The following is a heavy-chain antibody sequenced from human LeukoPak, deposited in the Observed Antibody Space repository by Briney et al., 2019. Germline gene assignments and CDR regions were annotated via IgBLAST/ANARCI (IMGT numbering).Heavy chain of an antibody. CDR2: ISGSGGST. D-gene: IGHD6-19*01. Sequence: PGGSLRLSCAASGFTFSSYAMSWVRQAPGKGLEWVSAISGSGGSTYYADSVKGRFTISRDNSKNTLYLQMNSLRAEDAAVYYCAKSVAVAGLLDYWGQGTLVTVSS. V-gene: IGHV3-23*01. CDR1: GFTFSSYA. J-gene: IGHJ4*02. CDR3: AKSVAVAGLLDY.